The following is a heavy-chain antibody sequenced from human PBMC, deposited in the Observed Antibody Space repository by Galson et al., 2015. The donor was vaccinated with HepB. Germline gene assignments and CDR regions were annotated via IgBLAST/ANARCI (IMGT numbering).Heavy chain of an antibody. CDR3: ARDLPPSDY. CDR2: IYYSGST. Sequence: TLSLTCTVSGGSVGRGGYYWNWIRQHPGKGLERIGYIYYSGSTYYNPSLKSRVTMSVDKSKNQFSLKLNSVTAADTAVYYCARDLPPSDYWGLGTLVTVSS. J-gene: IGHJ4*02. V-gene: IGHV4-31*03. CDR1: GGSVGRGGYY.